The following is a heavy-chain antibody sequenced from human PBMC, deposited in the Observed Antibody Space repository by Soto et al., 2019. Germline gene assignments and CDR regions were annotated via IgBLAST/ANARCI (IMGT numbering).Heavy chain of an antibody. CDR3: ARDSKYKDIVLVPAASYYYYYYGMDV. Sequence: GGSLRLSCAASGFTFSSYAMHWVRQAPGKGLEWVAVISYDGSNKYYADSVKGRFTISRDNSKNTLYLQMNSLRAEDTAVYYCARDSKYKDIVLVPAASYYYYYYGMDVWGQGTTVTVSS. J-gene: IGHJ6*02. V-gene: IGHV3-30-3*01. CDR2: ISYDGSNK. D-gene: IGHD2-2*01. CDR1: GFTFSSYA.